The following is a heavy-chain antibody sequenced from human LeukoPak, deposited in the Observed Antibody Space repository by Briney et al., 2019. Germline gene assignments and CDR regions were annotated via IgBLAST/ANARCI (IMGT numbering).Heavy chain of an antibody. CDR1: GFTFSSYS. CDR2: IGSRSTYT. D-gene: IGHD1-7*01. CDR3: ARGGLNFDAFDI. Sequence: GGSLRLSCAASGFTFSSYSMNWVRQAPGKGLEWVSSIGSRSTYTYSADSVKGRFTLSRDNAKNSLYLQMNSLRAGDTAVYYCARGGLNFDAFDIWGQGTMVTVSS. J-gene: IGHJ3*02. V-gene: IGHV3-21*01.